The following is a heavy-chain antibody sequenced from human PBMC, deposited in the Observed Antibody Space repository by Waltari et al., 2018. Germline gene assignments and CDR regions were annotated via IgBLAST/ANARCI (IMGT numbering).Heavy chain of an antibody. V-gene: IGHV3-33*01. CDR1: GFTFSSYG. Sequence: QVQLVESGGGVVQPGRSLRLSCAASGFTFSSYGMHWVRQAPGKGLEWVAVIWYDGSNKYYADSVKGRFTISRDNSKNTLYLQMNSLRAEDMAVYYCASETYYYDSSGYYYNWYFDLWGRGTLVTVSS. CDR3: ASETYYYDSSGYYYNWYFDL. CDR2: IWYDGSNK. D-gene: IGHD3-22*01. J-gene: IGHJ2*01.